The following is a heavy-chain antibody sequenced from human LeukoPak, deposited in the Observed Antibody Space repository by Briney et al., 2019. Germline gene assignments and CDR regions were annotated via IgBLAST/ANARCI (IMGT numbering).Heavy chain of an antibody. CDR2: IIPILGIA. CDR3: ARDKGDYYDSSGYYHAFDI. Sequence: ASVKVSCKASGYTFTGCYMHWVRQAPGQGLEWMGRIIPILGIANYAQKFQGRVTITADKTTSTAYMELSSLRSEDTAVYYCARDKGDYYDSSGYYHAFDIWGQGTMVTVSS. V-gene: IGHV1-69*04. D-gene: IGHD3-22*01. J-gene: IGHJ3*02. CDR1: GYTFTGCY.